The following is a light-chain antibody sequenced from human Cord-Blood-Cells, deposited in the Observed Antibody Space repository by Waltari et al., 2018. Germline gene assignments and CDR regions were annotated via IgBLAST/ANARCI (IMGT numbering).Light chain of an antibody. V-gene: IGKV3-11*01. CDR3: QQRSNRPPYT. CDR2: DAS. J-gene: IGKJ2*01. Sequence: EIVLTQSPATLSLSPGERATFPCRASQSVSSYLAWYQQKPGQTPRLLIYDASNRATGIPARFSGSGSCTDFSPTISSLEPEDFAVYYCQQRSNRPPYTFGQGTKLEIK. CDR1: QSVSSY.